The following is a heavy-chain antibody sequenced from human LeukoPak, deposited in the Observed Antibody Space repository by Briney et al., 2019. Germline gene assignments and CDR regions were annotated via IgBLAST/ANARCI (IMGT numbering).Heavy chain of an antibody. V-gene: IGHV3-7*01. J-gene: IGHJ3*02. CDR2: LKQDGSEK. CDR3: ARDLLGNAFDI. CDR1: GFTFSSYW. D-gene: IGHD2-15*01. Sequence: PGGSLRLSCAASGFTFSSYWMSWVRQAPGKGLEWVANLKQDGSEKYYVDSVKGRFTISRDNAKNSLYLQMNSLRAEDTAVYYCARDLLGNAFDIWGQGTMVTVSS.